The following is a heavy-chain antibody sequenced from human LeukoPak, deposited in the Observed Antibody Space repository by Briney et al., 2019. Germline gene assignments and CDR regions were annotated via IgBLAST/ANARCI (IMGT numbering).Heavy chain of an antibody. D-gene: IGHD5-24*01. V-gene: IGHV4-34*01. Sequence: PSETLSLTCAVYGGSFNGYYWSWIRQPPGKGLEWIGEINHSGSTNYNPSLKSRVTISVDTSKNQFSLKLNSVTAADTALYYCARGRGYNAFDYWGQGTLVTVSS. CDR2: INHSGST. CDR3: ARGRGYNAFDY. CDR1: GGSFNGYY. J-gene: IGHJ4*02.